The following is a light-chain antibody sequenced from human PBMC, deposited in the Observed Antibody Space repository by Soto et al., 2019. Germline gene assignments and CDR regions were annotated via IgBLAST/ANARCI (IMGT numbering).Light chain of an antibody. CDR2: RDT. Sequence: SYELTQPPSVSVSPGQTASITCSGDKLGDKYASWYQQRPGQSPVLVIYRDTQRPSGIPERFSGFNSGNTATLIISGTQAMDEADYYCHAWDSSTYVFGTGTKVTVL. CDR3: HAWDSSTYV. CDR1: KLGDKY. V-gene: IGLV3-1*01. J-gene: IGLJ1*01.